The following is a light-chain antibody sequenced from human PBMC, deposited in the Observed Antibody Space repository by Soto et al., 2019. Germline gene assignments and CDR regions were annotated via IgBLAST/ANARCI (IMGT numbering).Light chain of an antibody. CDR2: TDN. J-gene: IGLJ2*01. CDR3: AAWDDSLNGVL. CDR1: GSNIGSNT. Sequence: QPVLTQPPSASGTPGQRVTISCSGSGSNIGSNTVNWYQQLPGTAPKLLIYTDNQRPSGVPDRFSGSKSGTSASLAISGLQSEDEADYYCAAWDDSLNGVLFGGGTKVTVL. V-gene: IGLV1-44*01.